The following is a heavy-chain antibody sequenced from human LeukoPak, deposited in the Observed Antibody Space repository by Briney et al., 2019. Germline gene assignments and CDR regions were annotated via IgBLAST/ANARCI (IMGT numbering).Heavy chain of an antibody. J-gene: IGHJ6*02. CDR3: AADYHLIDYYGSGSYYPYYYGMDV. D-gene: IGHD3-10*01. CDR2: IVVGSGNT. V-gene: IGHV1-58*02. Sequence: GASVKVSCKASGFTFTSSAMQWVRQARGQRLEWIGWIVVGSGNTNYAQKFQERVTITRDMSTSTAYMELSSLRSEDTAVYYCAADYHLIDYYGSGSYYPYYYGMDVWGQGTTVTVSS. CDR1: GFTFTSSA.